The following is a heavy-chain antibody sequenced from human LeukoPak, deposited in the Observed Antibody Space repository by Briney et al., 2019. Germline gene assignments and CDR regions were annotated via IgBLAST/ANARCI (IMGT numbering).Heavy chain of an antibody. V-gene: IGHV4-34*01. J-gene: IGHJ4*02. CDR3: ATRSITSSY. Sequence: SETLSLTCAVYGGSFSGYYWSWIRQPPGKGLEWIGEINHSGSTNYNPSLKSRVTISVDTSKNQFSLKLSSATAADTAVYYCATRSITSSYWGQGTLVTVSS. CDR2: INHSGST. CDR1: GGSFSGYY. D-gene: IGHD3-10*01.